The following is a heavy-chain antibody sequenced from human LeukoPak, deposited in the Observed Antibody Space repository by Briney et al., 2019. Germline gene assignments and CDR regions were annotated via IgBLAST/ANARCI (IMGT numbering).Heavy chain of an antibody. D-gene: IGHD1-1*01. CDR3: ATDNWNDFDY. J-gene: IGHJ4*02. CDR1: GYTFTGYY. CDR2: ISAYNGNT. V-gene: IGHV1-18*04. Sequence: GASVKVSCKASGYTFTGYYMHWVRQAPGQGLEWMGWISAYNGNTNYAQKLQGRVTMTTDTSTSTAYMELRSLRSDDTAVYYCATDNWNDFDYWGQGTLVTVSS.